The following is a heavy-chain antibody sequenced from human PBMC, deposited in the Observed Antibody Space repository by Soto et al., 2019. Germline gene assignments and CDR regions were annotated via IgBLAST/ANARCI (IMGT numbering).Heavy chain of an antibody. Sequence: QVQLVQSGAEEKKPGASVKVSCKASGYTFTSYAMHWVRQAPGQRLEWMGWINAGNGNTKYSQKFQGRVTITRDTSASTAYMELSSLRSEDTAVYYCARDSEDPMYYYYYGMDVWGQGTPVIVSS. J-gene: IGHJ6*02. CDR1: GYTFTSYA. CDR2: INAGNGNT. CDR3: ARDSEDPMYYYYYGMDV. V-gene: IGHV1-3*05.